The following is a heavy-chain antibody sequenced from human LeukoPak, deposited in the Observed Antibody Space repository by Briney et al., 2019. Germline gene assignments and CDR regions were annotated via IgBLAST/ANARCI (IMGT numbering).Heavy chain of an antibody. CDR1: GYTFTSYG. CDR2: ISAYNGNT. CDR3: ARDLGGDIVATIPDY. J-gene: IGHJ4*02. D-gene: IGHD5-12*01. Sequence: ASVKVSCKASGYTFTSYGISWVRQAPGQGLEWMGWISAYNGNTNYAQKLQGRVTMTTDTSTSTAYMELRSLRSDDTAVYYCARDLGGDIVATIPDYWGQGTLVTVST. V-gene: IGHV1-18*01.